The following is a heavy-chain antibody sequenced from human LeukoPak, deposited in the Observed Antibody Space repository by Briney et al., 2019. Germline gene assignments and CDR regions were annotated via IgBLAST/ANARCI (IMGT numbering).Heavy chain of an antibody. D-gene: IGHD5-24*01. Sequence: PGGSLRLSCAASGFIFSDYYMSWIRQAPGKGLEWVSYISSSTRYTNYADSVKGRFTISRDNARNSLYLQMNSLRAEDTAVYYCARGVGYNLVYWGQGTLVTVSS. V-gene: IGHV3-11*06. J-gene: IGHJ4*02. CDR2: ISSSTRYT. CDR1: GFIFSDYY. CDR3: ARGVGYNLVY.